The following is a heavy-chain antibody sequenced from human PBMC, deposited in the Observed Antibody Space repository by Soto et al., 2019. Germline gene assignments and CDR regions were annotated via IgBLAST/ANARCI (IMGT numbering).Heavy chain of an antibody. D-gene: IGHD3-10*01. CDR1: GGSISSGGYY. CDR3: ARLTRVVRGVIFVRFDP. V-gene: IGHV4-31*03. J-gene: IGHJ5*02. CDR2: IYYTGST. Sequence: QVQLQESGPGLVKPSQTLSLTCTVSGGSISSGGYYWSWIRQHPGKGLEWVGYIYYTGSTYYNPSLESRVTISVDTSKNQFSLKLSSVTAADTAVYYCARLTRVVRGVIFVRFDPWGQGTLVTVSS.